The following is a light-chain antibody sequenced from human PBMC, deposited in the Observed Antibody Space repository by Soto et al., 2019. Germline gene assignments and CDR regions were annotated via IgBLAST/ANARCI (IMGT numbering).Light chain of an antibody. CDR1: SSDIGGYNY. J-gene: IGLJ1*01. V-gene: IGLV2-14*01. CDR2: EVR. Sequence: QSALTQPASVSGSPGQSITISCTGTSSDIGGYNYVSWYQHHPGKAPKVMIYEVRNRPSGVSKLFSGSKSGNTASLTISGLHAEDEDDYYSSSYTAGSTYVFGTGTKLTVL. CDR3: SSYTAGSTYV.